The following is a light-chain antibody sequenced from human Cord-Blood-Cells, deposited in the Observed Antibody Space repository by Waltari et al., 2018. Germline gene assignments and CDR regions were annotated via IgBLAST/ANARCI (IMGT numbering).Light chain of an antibody. Sequence: QSALTQPPSASGSPGQPVNISCTGTSSDVGGYNYVSWYQLHPGKAPKLMIYEVSKRPSGVPDRFSGSKSGNTASLTVSGLQAEDEADYYCSSYAGSNNWVFGGGTKLTVL. CDR2: EVS. CDR3: SSYAGSNNWV. J-gene: IGLJ3*02. V-gene: IGLV2-8*01. CDR1: SSDVGGYNY.